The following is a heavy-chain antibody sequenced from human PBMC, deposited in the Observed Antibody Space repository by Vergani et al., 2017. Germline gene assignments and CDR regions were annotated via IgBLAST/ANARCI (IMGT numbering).Heavy chain of an antibody. CDR2: INHSGST. V-gene: IGHV4-30-4*01. CDR1: GGSISSGDYY. CDR3: ARAHSSSWPFDY. Sequence: QVQLQESGPGLVKPSQTLSLTCTVSGGSISSGDYYRSWIRQPPGKGLEWIGEINHSGSTNYNPSLKSRVTISVDTSKNQFSLKLSSVTAADTAVYYCARAHSSSWPFDYWGQGTLVTVSS. D-gene: IGHD6-13*01. J-gene: IGHJ4*02.